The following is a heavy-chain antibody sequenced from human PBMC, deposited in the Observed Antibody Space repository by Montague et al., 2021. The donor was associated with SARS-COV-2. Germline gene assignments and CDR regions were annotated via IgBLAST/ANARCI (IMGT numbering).Heavy chain of an antibody. J-gene: IGHJ5*02. V-gene: IGHV4-39*01. CDR3: ARQRHIVVVIAIPGWFDP. CDR2: ITYSGST. CDR1: GGSISSSSYY. Sequence: SETLSLTCTVSGGSISSSSYYWGWIRQPPGKGLEWIGSITYSGSTYYNPSLKSRVTISVDTTKNQLSLKLSSVTAADTAVYYCARQRHIVVVIAIPGWFDPWGQGTLVTVSS. D-gene: IGHD2-21*01.